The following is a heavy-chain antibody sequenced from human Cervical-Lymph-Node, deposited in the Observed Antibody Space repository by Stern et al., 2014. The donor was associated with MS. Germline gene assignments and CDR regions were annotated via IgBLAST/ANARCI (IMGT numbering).Heavy chain of an antibody. CDR1: RDSFTHYW. J-gene: IGHJ4*02. V-gene: IGHV5-51*01. CDR2: IFPGDSDT. D-gene: IGHD5-24*01. Sequence: DVQLLESGAEVKKPGDSLKISCKASRDSFTHYWIGWVRQMPGKGLEWMGIIFPGDSDTKHGLSFEAQVTCSADRSPSPASLQWSTLKASDTAIYYCARHHGHSPTPFDSWGQGTRVTVSS. CDR3: ARHHGHSPTPFDS.